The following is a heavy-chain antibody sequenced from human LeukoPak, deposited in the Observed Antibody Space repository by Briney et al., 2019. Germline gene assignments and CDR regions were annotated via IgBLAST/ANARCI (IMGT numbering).Heavy chain of an antibody. CDR3: AKDRYSNYVPNWFDP. V-gene: IGHV3-30-3*01. CDR2: ISYDGSNK. CDR1: GFTFSSYA. J-gene: IGHJ5*02. D-gene: IGHD4-11*01. Sequence: GGSLRLSCAASGFTFSSYAMHWVRQAPGKGLEWVAVISYDGSNKYYADSVKGRFTISRDNSKNTLYLQMNSLRAEDTAVYYCAKDRYSNYVPNWFDPWGQGTLVTVSS.